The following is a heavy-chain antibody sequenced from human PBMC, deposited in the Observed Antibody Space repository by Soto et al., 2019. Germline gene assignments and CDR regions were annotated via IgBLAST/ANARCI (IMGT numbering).Heavy chain of an antibody. J-gene: IGHJ4*02. CDR1: GYTFTSYG. CDR3: ARDTQGSYSLGLTFDY. CDR2: ISAYNGNT. Sequence: QVQLVQSGAEVKKPGASVKVSCKASGYTFTSYGISWVRQAPGQGLEWMGWISAYNGNTNYAQKLQGRVTMTTDTXTXXAYMELRSLRADDTAVYYCARDTQGSYSLGLTFDYWGQGTLVTVSS. V-gene: IGHV1-18*01. D-gene: IGHD1-26*01.